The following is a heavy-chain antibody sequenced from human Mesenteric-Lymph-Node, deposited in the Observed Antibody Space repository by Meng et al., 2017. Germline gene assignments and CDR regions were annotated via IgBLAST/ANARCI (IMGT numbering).Heavy chain of an antibody. CDR3: AKDRSSGHDFDY. CDR1: GFTFSSYG. CDR2: IWYDGSNK. J-gene: IGHJ4*02. V-gene: IGHV3-33*06. Sequence: QVQLGESGGGVVQPGRSLRLSCAASGFTFSSYGMHWVRQAPGKGLEWVAVIWYDGSNKYYADSVKGRFTISRDNSKNTLYLQMNSLRAEDTAVYYCAKDRSSGHDFDYWGQGTLVTVSS.